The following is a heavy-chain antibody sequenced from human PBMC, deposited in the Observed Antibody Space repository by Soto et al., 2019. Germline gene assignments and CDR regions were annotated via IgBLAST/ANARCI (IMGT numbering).Heavy chain of an antibody. J-gene: IGHJ6*02. V-gene: IGHV3-23*01. CDR3: AKTTVIVGYYYGMDV. CDR1: GFTFRNYA. Sequence: EVQLLESGGGWVQPGGFLRLSCAASGFTFRNYAMSWVRQAPGKGLEWVSTISGSGGSTYYADSVKGRFTNSRDNSQNTLYLQMNSLRAEDTAVYYCAKTTVIVGYYYGMDVWGQGTTVTVSS. CDR2: ISGSGGST. D-gene: IGHD4-17*01.